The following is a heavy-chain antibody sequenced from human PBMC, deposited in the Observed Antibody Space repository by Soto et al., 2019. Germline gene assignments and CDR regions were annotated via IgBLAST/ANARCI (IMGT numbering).Heavy chain of an antibody. J-gene: IGHJ6*02. CDR3: ARALSSSWIIYYYYGMDV. V-gene: IGHV1-46*01. CDR2: INPSGGST. D-gene: IGHD6-13*01. CDR1: GYTFTSYY. Sequence: ASVKVSCKASGYTFTSYYMHWVRQAPGQGLEWMGIINPSGGSTSYAQKFQGRVTMTRDTSTSTVYMELSSLRSEDTAVYYCARALSSSWIIYYYYGMDVWGQGTTVTVSS.